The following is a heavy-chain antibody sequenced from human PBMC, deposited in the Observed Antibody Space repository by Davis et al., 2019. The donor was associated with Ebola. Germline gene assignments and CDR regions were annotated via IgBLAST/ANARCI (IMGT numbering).Heavy chain of an antibody. CDR2: LYYIGTT. CDR3: ARNSSGFGHFDH. CDR1: GASISGSSFY. Sequence: PSETLSLTCTVSGASISGSSFYWAWIRQPPGKGLEWIGTLYYIGTTYYNPSLKSRLFMSFDTSNNQFSLRLTSVSAADSAVYYCARNSSGFGHFDHWGLGTAVTVSS. J-gene: IGHJ4*02. D-gene: IGHD6-25*01. V-gene: IGHV4-39*07.